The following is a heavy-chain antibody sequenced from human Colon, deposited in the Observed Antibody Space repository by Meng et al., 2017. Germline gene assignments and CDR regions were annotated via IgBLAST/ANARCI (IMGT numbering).Heavy chain of an antibody. J-gene: IGHJ4*02. CDR2: IDYGGIST. Sequence: EVQLVESGGGLVEPGGSLRLSCAASGFIFNNYRMNWVRQAPGKGLEWVSVIDYGGISTYYADSVKGRFTISRDNAKNSVSLQMNNLRAEDTADYYCVREEYDPRDFWGQGTLVTVSS. D-gene: IGHD3-16*01. CDR3: VREEYDPRDF. V-gene: IGHV3-21*01. CDR1: GFIFNNYR.